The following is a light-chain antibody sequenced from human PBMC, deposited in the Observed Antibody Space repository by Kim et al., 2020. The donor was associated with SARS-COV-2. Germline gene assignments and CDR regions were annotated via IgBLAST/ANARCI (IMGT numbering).Light chain of an antibody. J-gene: IGLJ3*02. Sequence: YELTQPPSVSVSPGQTASITCSGDKLGDKYACWYQQKPGQSPVLVIYQDSRRPSGIPERFSGSNSGNTATLTISGTQAMDEADYYCQAWDSSTAVFGGGTQLTVL. CDR3: QAWDSSTAV. CDR1: KLGDKY. V-gene: IGLV3-1*01. CDR2: QDS.